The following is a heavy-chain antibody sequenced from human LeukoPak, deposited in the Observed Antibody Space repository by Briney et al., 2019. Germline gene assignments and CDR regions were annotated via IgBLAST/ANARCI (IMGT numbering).Heavy chain of an antibody. CDR1: GFTFSSYA. J-gene: IGHJ4*02. V-gene: IGHV3-30-3*01. CDR3: ARVTYCYDSSGYYDY. CDR2: ISYDGSNK. Sequence: GGSLRLSCAASGFTFSSYAMHWVRQAPGKGLEWVAVISYDGSNKYYADSVKGRFTISRDNSKNTLYLQMNSLRAEDTAVYYCARVTYCYDSSGYYDYWGQGTLVTVSS. D-gene: IGHD3-22*01.